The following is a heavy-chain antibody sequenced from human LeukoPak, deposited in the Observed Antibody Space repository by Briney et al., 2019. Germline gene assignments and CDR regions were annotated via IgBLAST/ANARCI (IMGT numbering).Heavy chain of an antibody. D-gene: IGHD3-22*01. CDR1: GGSISGYY. V-gene: IGHV4-59*08. Sequence: SETLSLTCTVSGGSISGYYWSWIRQPPGKGLEWIGYMYYTGSHNYNPSLESRVTVSVDTSKNQFSLKLTSVTAADTAVYYCTRLIYYYDSSAYYYTDYWGQGTLVTVSS. J-gene: IGHJ4*02. CDR3: TRLIYYYDSSAYYYTDY. CDR2: MYYTGSH.